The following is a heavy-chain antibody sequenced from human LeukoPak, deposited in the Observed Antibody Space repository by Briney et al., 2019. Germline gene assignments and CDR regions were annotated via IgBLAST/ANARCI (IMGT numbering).Heavy chain of an antibody. Sequence: GASVKVSCKASGYTFTSYGISWVRQAPGQGLEWMGWISAYNGNTNYAQKLQGRVTMTTDTSTSTAYMELRSLRSDDTAVYYCARDLGDITMIVVVITTGGFDYWGQGTLVTVSS. D-gene: IGHD3-22*01. CDR1: GYTFTSYG. V-gene: IGHV1-18*01. CDR2: ISAYNGNT. CDR3: ARDLGDITMIVVVITTGGFDY. J-gene: IGHJ4*02.